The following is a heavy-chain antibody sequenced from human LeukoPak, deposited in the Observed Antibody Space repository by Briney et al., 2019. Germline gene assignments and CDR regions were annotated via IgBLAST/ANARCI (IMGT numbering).Heavy chain of an antibody. J-gene: IGHJ4*02. D-gene: IGHD3-22*01. CDR2: INHSGST. CDR3: ARAESNYYDSSGYYVY. V-gene: IGHV4-34*01. CDR1: GGSISSYY. Sequence: SETLSLTCTVSGGSISSYYWSWIRQPPGKGLEWIGEINHSGSTNYNPSLKSRVTISVDTSKNQFSLKLSSVTAADTAVYYCARAESNYYDSSGYYVYWGQGTLVTVSS.